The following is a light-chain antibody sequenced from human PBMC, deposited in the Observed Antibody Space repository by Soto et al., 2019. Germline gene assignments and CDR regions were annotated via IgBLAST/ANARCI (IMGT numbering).Light chain of an antibody. CDR1: QSVSSN. J-gene: IGKJ4*01. CDR2: GAS. Sequence: EIGMTHSPVTLSVSQWERSTLSSSPSQSVSSNLAWYQQKPGQAPRLLIYGASTRATGIPARFSGSGSGTEFTLTISSLQSEDFAVYYCQQYNNWHLTFGGGTKVDIK. V-gene: IGKV3-15*01. CDR3: QQYNNWHLT.